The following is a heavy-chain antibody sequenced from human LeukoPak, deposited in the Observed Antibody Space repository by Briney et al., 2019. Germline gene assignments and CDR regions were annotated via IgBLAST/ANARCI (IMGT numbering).Heavy chain of an antibody. V-gene: IGHV3-21*01. CDR2: INSGSTYT. Sequence: GGSLRLSCAASGFTFSSYMMNWVRQAPGKGLEWVSSINSGSTYTYYTESVKGRFTVSRDNAKNPLFLQMNSLRAEDTAIYYCARSLTTLTYEGYWGQGTLVTVSS. D-gene: IGHD1-1*01. J-gene: IGHJ4*02. CDR3: ARSLTTLTYEGY. CDR1: GFTFSSYM.